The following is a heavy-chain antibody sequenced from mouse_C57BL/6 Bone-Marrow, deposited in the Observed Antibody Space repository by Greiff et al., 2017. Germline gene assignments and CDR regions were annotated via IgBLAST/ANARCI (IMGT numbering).Heavy chain of an antibody. D-gene: IGHD1-1*01. CDR2: IRNKANGYTT. CDR1: GFTFTDYY. CDR3: ARPRLYGSSYGFAY. V-gene: IGHV7-3*01. J-gene: IGHJ3*01. Sequence: EVHLVESGGGLVQPGGSLSLSCAASGFTFTDYYMSWVRQPPGKALEWLGFIRNKANGYTTEYSASVKGRFTISRDNSQSILYLQMNALRAEDSATYYCARPRLYGSSYGFAYWGEGTLVTVSA.